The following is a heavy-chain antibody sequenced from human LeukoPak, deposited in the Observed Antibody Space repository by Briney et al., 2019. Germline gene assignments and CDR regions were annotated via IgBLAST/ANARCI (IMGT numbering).Heavy chain of an antibody. CDR3: ARAPNSKRFNWFDP. J-gene: IGHJ5*02. Sequence: SETLSLTCTVSGGSISSGGYYWSWIRQQPGKGPEWIGYIYYSGSTYYNPSLKSRVTISVDTSKNQFSLKLSSVTAADTAVYYCARAPNSKRFNWFDPWGQGTLVTVSS. D-gene: IGHD2/OR15-2a*01. V-gene: IGHV4-31*03. CDR1: GGSISSGGYY. CDR2: IYYSGST.